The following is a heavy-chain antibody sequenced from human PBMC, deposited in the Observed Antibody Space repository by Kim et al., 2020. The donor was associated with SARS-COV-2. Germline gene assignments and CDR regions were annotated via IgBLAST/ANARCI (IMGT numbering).Heavy chain of an antibody. CDR3: ARLGLPGIGGSGWFD. Sequence: SETLSLTCTVSGGSISRSNSHWGWIRQPPGKGLEWIGSVYYSGSTFYNPSLKSRVTISADTSENQLSLKLTSVTAADTAHYYCARLGLPGIGGSGWFD. CDR1: GGSISRSNSH. D-gene: IGHD1-26*01. J-gene: IGHJ5*02. V-gene: IGHV4-39*01. CDR2: VYYSGST.